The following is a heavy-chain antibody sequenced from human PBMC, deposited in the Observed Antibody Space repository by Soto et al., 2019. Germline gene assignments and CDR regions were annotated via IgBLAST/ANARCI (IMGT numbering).Heavy chain of an antibody. D-gene: IGHD1-1*01. CDR3: TKRVAGTREYYYYGMDV. Sequence: GGSLRLSCAASGFTFSVSGVHWVRQAFGKGLEWLGRIRSKANSYATAYAASVKGRFTISRDDSKNTAYLQMDSLKTEDTAVYYCTKRVAGTREYYYYGMDVWGQGTTVTVSS. V-gene: IGHV3-73*01. J-gene: IGHJ6*02. CDR2: IRSKANSYAT. CDR1: GFTFSVSG.